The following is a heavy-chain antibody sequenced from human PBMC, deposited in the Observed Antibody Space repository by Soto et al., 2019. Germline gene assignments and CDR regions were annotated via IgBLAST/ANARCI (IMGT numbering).Heavy chain of an antibody. CDR3: ARGHTIFGVVTPYYYYYYGMDV. Sequence: SVEVSCEDSGARCKSYAISLLLQTPGEGLARPGCIIPIFGTANYAQKFQGRVTITADESTSTAYMELSSLRSEDTAVYYCARGHTIFGVVTPYYYYYYGMDVWGQATTVTVS. V-gene: IGHV1-69*13. J-gene: IGHJ6*02. CDR1: GARCKSYA. CDR2: IIPIFGTA. D-gene: IGHD3-3*01.